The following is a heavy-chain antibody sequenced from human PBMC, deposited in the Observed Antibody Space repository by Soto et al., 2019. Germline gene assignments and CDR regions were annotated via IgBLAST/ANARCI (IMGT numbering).Heavy chain of an antibody. CDR2: ISYDGSNK. V-gene: IGHV3-30*18. CDR1: GFTFSSYG. CDR3: AKGPPSYSSSSWTHAFDI. J-gene: IGHJ3*02. Sequence: GGSLRLSCAASGFTFSSYGMHWVRQAPGKGLEWVAVISYDGSNKYYADSVKGRFTISRDNSKNTLYLQMNSLRAEDTAVYYCAKGPPSYSSSSWTHAFDIWGQGTMVTVSS. D-gene: IGHD6-6*01.